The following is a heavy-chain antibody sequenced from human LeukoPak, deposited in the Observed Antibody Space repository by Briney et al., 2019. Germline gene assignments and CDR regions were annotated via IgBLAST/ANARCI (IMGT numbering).Heavy chain of an antibody. CDR1: GGSISSYH. CDR2: IYHSGST. CDR3: ARRGSGFDY. Sequence: SETLSLTCTVSGGSISSYHWSWIRQPPGKGLGWIGSIYHSGSTYYNPPLKRRVTISVDTSKNQSSLKRSSVSVADTAVYYCARRGSGFDYWGQGTLVTVSS. J-gene: IGHJ4*02. V-gene: IGHV4-59*08. D-gene: IGHD2-15*01.